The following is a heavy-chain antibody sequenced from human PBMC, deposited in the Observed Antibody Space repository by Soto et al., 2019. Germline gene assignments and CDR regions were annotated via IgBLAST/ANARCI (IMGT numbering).Heavy chain of an antibody. Sequence: QVQLVESGGGVVQPGRSLRLSCAASGFTFSSYGMHWVRQAPGKGLEWVAVIWYDGSNKYYADSVKGRFTISRDNSKNTLYLQMNSLRAEDTAVYYWARDRSSSHFKGISGMDVWGQGTTVTVSS. J-gene: IGHJ6*02. CDR3: ARDRSSSHFKGISGMDV. V-gene: IGHV3-33*01. D-gene: IGHD2-15*01. CDR1: GFTFSSYG. CDR2: IWYDGSNK.